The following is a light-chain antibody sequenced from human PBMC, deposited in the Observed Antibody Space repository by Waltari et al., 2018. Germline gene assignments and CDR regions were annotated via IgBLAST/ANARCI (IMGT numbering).Light chain of an antibody. J-gene: IGKJ4*01. Sequence: EMVLTQYPGTLCLSPGGRATISCRASQSVASSYLGWYQQKPAQAPRLLIFGSSKRATGIPDRFSGSWSGTDFTLTINGMEPEDFAVYYCQQYGRSLTFGGGTKVEI. CDR1: QSVASSY. CDR3: QQYGRSLT. CDR2: GSS. V-gene: IGKV3-20*01.